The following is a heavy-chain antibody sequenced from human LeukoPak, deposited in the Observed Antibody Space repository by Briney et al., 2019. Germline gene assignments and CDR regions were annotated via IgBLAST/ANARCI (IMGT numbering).Heavy chain of an antibody. D-gene: IGHD5-18*01. CDR3: ARDRRVDTAMVTTY. CDR2: ISSSSSTI. CDR1: GFTFSSYS. J-gene: IGHJ4*02. Sequence: GGSLRLSCAASGFTFSSYSMNWVRQAPGKGLEWVSYISSSSSTIYYADSVKGRFTISRDNAKKSLYLQMNSLRAEDTAVYYCARDRRVDTAMVTTYWGQGTLVTVSS. V-gene: IGHV3-48*01.